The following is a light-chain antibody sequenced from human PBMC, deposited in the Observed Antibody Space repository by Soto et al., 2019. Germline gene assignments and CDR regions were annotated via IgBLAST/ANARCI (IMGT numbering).Light chain of an antibody. V-gene: IGKV1-39*01. CDR3: QQTFSAPPT. CDR1: QNIVNF. Sequence: DVQMTQSPSSLSASVGDRVTITCRASQNIVNFLNWYQEKPGGAPKLLIYGASSLHSGVPSRFSGSGPGTDFTLTITNLQPEDFATYYCQQTFSAPPTFGQGTRLEVK. J-gene: IGKJ5*01. CDR2: GAS.